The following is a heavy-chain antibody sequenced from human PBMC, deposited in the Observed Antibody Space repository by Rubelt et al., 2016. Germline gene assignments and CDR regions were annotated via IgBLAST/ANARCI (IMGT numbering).Heavy chain of an antibody. CDR1: GFAVSKNY. V-gene: IGHV3-53*04. Sequence: VKLEESGGGVVQPGRSLRVSCAASGFAVSKNYMSWVRQATGKGLEWVSLIYSGGTTYYADSVKGRFTISRQDSKNDRYLQMNSLRGEDTAVYYGAKARVLVSPDGHWGRGTLVIVSS. D-gene: IGHD4/OR15-4a*01. CDR3: AKARVLVSPDGH. J-gene: IGHJ4*01. CDR2: IYSGGTT.